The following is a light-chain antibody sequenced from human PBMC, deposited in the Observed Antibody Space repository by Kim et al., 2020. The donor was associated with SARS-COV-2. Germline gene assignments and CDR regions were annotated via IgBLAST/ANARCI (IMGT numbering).Light chain of an antibody. CDR2: WAS. V-gene: IGKV4-1*01. Sequence: ATINCKSSQSVLYSSNNKNCVAWYQQKPGQPPKLIINWASTRQSGVPDRFSGSGSGTDFTLSISNLQAEDVAVYYCQQYYTVPLTFGGGTKVDIK. CDR1: QSVLYSSNNKNC. CDR3: QQYYTVPLT. J-gene: IGKJ4*01.